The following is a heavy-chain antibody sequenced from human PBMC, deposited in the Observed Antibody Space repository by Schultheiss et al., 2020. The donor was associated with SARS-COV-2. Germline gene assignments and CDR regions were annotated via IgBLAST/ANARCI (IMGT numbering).Heavy chain of an antibody. Sequence: SETLSLTCAVSGVSMTFTNEYWGWIRQPPGKGLEWFGNLIYGGPHYNPSLRSRVTISVDKSKNLLSLRLSSVTAADTAVYYCATTRPGGGGGAWFDPWGQGTLVTVSS. J-gene: IGHJ5*02. D-gene: IGHD3-16*01. CDR2: LIYGGP. CDR3: ATTRPGGGGGAWFDP. CDR1: GVSMTFTNEY. V-gene: IGHV4-39*01.